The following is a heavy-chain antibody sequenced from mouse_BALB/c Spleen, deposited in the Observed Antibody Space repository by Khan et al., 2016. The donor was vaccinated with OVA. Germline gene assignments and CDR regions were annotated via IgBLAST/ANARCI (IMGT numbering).Heavy chain of an antibody. CDR2: FWGDGST. V-gene: IGHV2-6-7*01. CDR3: ARKLRRGGFAY. D-gene: IGHD1-2*01. J-gene: IGHJ3*01. CDR1: GFSLTDYG. Sequence: QVQLQQSGPGLVAPSQNLSITCTVSGFSLTDYGVNWVRQPPGKGLEWLVMFWGDGSTDYNSALKSRLSISKDNSKSQAFLSMNSLQTDYTARYYCARKLRRGGFAYWGEGTLVTVSA.